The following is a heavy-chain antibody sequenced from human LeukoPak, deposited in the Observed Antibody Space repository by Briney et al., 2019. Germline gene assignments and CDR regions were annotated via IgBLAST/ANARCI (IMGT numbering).Heavy chain of an antibody. D-gene: IGHD6-13*01. CDR1: GYTFTGYY. Sequence: ASVKVSCKASGYTFTGYYMHWVRQAPGQGLEWMGWINPNSGGTNYAQKFQGRVTMTRDTSISTAYMVLSRLRSDDTAVYYCARGYSSSWYLGHNWFDPWGQGTLVTVSS. V-gene: IGHV1-2*02. CDR3: ARGYSSSWYLGHNWFDP. CDR2: INPNSGGT. J-gene: IGHJ5*02.